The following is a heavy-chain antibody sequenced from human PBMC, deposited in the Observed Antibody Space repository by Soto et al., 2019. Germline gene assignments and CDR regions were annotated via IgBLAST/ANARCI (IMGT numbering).Heavy chain of an antibody. CDR1: GASMSSHY. V-gene: IGHV4-59*11. D-gene: IGHD3-16*01. Sequence: SETLSLTCTVSGASMSSHYWTWLRQSPGKGLEWIGYISYSGSTYYNPSHKSRVTISADTSRNQFSLKLSAVISADTAVYYCARADPDASVGYWGQGTLVTVSS. CDR3: ARADPDASVGY. J-gene: IGHJ4*02. CDR2: ISYSGST.